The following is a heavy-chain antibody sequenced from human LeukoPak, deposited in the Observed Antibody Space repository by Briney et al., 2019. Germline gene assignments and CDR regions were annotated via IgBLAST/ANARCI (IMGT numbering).Heavy chain of an antibody. Sequence: GGSLRLSCAASGFTFSSYAMSWVRQAPGKGLEWVSGISGSGDNTYYAGSVKGRFTISRDNSKNTLYVQVNSLGTEDTAAYYCAKGSYYDSSGSFYFDYWGQGTLSPSPQ. D-gene: IGHD3-22*01. CDR3: AKGSYYDSSGSFYFDY. CDR2: ISGSGDNT. J-gene: IGHJ4*02. CDR1: GFTFSSYA. V-gene: IGHV3-23*01.